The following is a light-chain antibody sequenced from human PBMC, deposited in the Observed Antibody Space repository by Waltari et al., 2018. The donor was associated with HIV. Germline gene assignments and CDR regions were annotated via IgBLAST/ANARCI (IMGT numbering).Light chain of an antibody. J-gene: IGKJ1*01. Sequence: EVVMTQSPATLSVPPGARVTLSCRASQSVSSNLAWYQQTPGQAPRLLIHDASTRASGVPARFSGSGAGTDFTLTITSLQSEDFAVDYGQQYNNWPPWTFDQGTRVQIK. CDR2: DAS. V-gene: IGKV3-15*01. CDR1: QSVSSN. CDR3: QQYNNWPPWT.